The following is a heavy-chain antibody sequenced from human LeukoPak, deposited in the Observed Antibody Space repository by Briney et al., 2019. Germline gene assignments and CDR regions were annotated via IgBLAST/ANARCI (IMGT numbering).Heavy chain of an antibody. CDR3: SWVSGPYNHALGY. V-gene: IGHV3-15*01. CDR1: GFSFIEAW. D-gene: IGHD5-24*01. Sequence: PGGSLRLSCAASGFSFIEAWMTWIRKAPGKGLEWVGRIKSKGGGGTADYGAPVKGRFTISRDDSKNTIYLQMNSLKTEDTAIYYCSWVSGPYNHALGYWGQGTLVTVSS. CDR2: IKSKGGGGTA. J-gene: IGHJ4*02.